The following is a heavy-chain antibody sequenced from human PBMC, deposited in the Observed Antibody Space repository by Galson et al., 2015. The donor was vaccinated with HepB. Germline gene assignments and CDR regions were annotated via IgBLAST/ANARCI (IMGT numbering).Heavy chain of an antibody. D-gene: IGHD3-10*01. V-gene: IGHV4-4*07. J-gene: IGHJ6*02. CDR2: IYTSGST. CDR3: AREKDYYYGSGSPRYGMDV. Sequence: TLSLTCTVSGGSVSSYYWSWIRQPAGKGLEWIGRIYTSGSTNYNPSLKSRVTMSVDTSKNQFSLKLSSVTAADTAVYYCAREKDYYYGSGSPRYGMDVWGQGTTVTVSS. CDR1: GGSVSSYY.